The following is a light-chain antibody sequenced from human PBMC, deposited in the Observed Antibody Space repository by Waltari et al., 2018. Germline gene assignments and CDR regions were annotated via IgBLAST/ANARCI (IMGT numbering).Light chain of an antibody. V-gene: IGKV2-29*02. CDR3: MQAIHLPLT. Sequence: DVVMTQTPFSLAVTPGQPASISCKSSQSLLYSDGKTYLYWYLQKPGQSPHLLIYEVSSRVSGVPDRFSGSGSGTDFTLNISRVEAEDVGVYYCMQAIHLPLTFGGGTKVEIK. CDR2: EVS. J-gene: IGKJ4*01. CDR1: QSLLYSDGKTY.